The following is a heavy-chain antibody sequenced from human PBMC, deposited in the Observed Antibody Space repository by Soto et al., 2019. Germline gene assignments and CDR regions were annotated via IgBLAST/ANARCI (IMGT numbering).Heavy chain of an antibody. CDR2: IKQDGSDK. Sequence: GGSLRLSCAASGFNFDNYWMAWVRQAPGKGLEWVANIKQDGSDKNYVGSVKGRFTISRDNAKNSLYLQMNSLRAEDSAVYSCARDTTGILDYWGQGTLVTVSS. CDR3: ARDTTGILDY. D-gene: IGHD1-1*01. CDR1: GFNFDNYW. J-gene: IGHJ4*02. V-gene: IGHV3-7*01.